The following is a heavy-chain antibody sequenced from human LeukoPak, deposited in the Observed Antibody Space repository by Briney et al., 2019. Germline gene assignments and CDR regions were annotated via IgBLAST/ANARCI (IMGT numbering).Heavy chain of an antibody. CDR3: ARRSAAFFYYGSGSQYFDY. J-gene: IGHJ4*02. CDR2: ISSSSSYI. D-gene: IGHD3-10*01. Sequence: PGGSLRLSCAASGFTFSSYSMNWVRQAPGKGLEWVSSISSSSSYIYYADSVKGRFTISRDNAKNSLYLQMNSLRAEDTAVYYCARRSAAFFYYGSGSQYFDYWGQGTLVTVSS. CDR1: GFTFSSYS. V-gene: IGHV3-21*01.